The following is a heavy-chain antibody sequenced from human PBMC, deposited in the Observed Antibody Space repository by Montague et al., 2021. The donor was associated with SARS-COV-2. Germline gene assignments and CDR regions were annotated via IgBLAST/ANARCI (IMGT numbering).Heavy chain of an antibody. CDR1: GASVGSSD. CDR2: FYSVGST. D-gene: IGHD2-2*01. J-gene: IGHJ3*02. Sequence: SETLSLTCTVSGASVGSSDWGWIRQSPGKGLEWIGYFYSVGSTDSNPSLKSRATISRDTSKNQFSLKVRSVTAADTAVYYCARETMTAVAFDIWGQGTMVTVSS. CDR3: ARETMTAVAFDI. V-gene: IGHV4-59*02.